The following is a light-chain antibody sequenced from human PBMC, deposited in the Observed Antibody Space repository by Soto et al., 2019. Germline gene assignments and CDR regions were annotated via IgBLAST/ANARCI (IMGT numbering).Light chain of an antibody. V-gene: IGKV3-20*01. CDR3: QQFGNSPPYT. CDR1: QSVSSNN. Sequence: EIVLTQSPATLSLSPGEAATLSCRASQSVSSNNLAWYQQKPGRAPRLLIFGASNRASDASQRFSGSGSGTDFTLTISRLEPEDFAVYYCQQFGNSPPYTFGQGTKVDIK. CDR2: GAS. J-gene: IGKJ2*01.